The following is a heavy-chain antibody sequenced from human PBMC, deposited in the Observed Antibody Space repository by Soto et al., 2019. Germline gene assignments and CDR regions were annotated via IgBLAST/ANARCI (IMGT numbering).Heavy chain of an antibody. CDR3: ARDQSGSYYGFDY. D-gene: IGHD1-26*01. J-gene: IGHJ4*02. V-gene: IGHV4-61*01. CDR1: GGSVSSGSYY. Sequence: SETLSLTCPVSGGSVSSGSYYWSWIRQPPGKGLEWIGYISYSGSTKYNPSLKSRVTMSVDSSKNQFSLKLSSVTAADTAVYYCARDQSGSYYGFDYWGQGTLVTVSS. CDR2: ISYSGST.